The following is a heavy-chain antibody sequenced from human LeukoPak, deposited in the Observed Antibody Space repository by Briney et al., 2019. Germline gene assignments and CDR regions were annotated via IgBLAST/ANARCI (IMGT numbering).Heavy chain of an antibody. J-gene: IGHJ4*02. Sequence: GSSVKVSCKASGGTFSSYAISWVRQAPGQGLEWMGRIIPILGIANYAQKFQGRVTITADKSTSTAYMELSSLRSEDTAVYYCARDQSSTVTNGYWGQGTLVTVSS. CDR3: ARDQSSTVTNGY. CDR2: IIPILGIA. V-gene: IGHV1-69*04. CDR1: GGTFSSYA. D-gene: IGHD4-17*01.